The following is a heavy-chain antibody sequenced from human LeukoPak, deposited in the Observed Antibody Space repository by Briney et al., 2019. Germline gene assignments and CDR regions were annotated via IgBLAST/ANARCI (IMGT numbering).Heavy chain of an antibody. CDR2: INHSGST. Sequence: SETLSLTCAVYGGSFSGYYWSWIRQPPGKELEWIGEINHSGSTNYNPSLKSRVTISVDTSKNQFSLKLSSVTAADTAVYYCARAGQWLAYKFDYWGQGTLVTVSS. V-gene: IGHV4-34*01. CDR3: ARAGQWLAYKFDY. J-gene: IGHJ4*02. D-gene: IGHD6-19*01. CDR1: GGSFSGYY.